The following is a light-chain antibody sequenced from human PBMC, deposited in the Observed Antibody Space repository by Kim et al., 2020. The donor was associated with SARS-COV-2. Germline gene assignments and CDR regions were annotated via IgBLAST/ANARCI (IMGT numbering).Light chain of an antibody. CDR3: NSRDSSGNHVV. CDR2: GKN. J-gene: IGLJ2*01. Sequence: SSELTQDPAVSVALGQTVRITCQGDSLRSYYASWYQHKPGQAPVLVIYGKNNRPSGIPDRFSGSSSGNTASLTITGAQAEAEADYYCNSRDSSGNHVVFG. CDR1: SLRSYY. V-gene: IGLV3-19*01.